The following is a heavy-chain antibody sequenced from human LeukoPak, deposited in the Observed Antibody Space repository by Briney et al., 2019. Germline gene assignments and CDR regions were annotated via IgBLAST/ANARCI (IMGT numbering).Heavy chain of an antibody. V-gene: IGHV3-48*04. CDR3: ARDYYSVRRYYDILTGRRDGYYFDY. J-gene: IGHJ4*02. D-gene: IGHD3-9*01. Sequence: GGSLRLSCAASGFTFSSYGMSWVRQAPGKGLEGVSYISSSDNTIYYADSVKGRFTISRDNAKNSLYLQMNSLRAEDTAVYYCARDYYSVRRYYDILTGRRDGYYFDYWGQGTLVTVSS. CDR1: GFTFSSYG. CDR2: ISSSDNTI.